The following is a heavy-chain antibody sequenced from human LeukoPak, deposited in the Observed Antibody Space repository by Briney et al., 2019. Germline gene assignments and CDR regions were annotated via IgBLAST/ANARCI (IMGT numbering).Heavy chain of an antibody. Sequence: PSEALSLTCTVSGGSISSYNWSWIRQPPGKGLEWIGYIYYSGSTNYNPSLKSRVTISVDTSKNQFSLKLSSVTAADTAVYYCARDQGDAFDIWGQGTMVTVSS. J-gene: IGHJ3*02. CDR1: GGSISSYN. CDR3: ARDQGDAFDI. CDR2: IYYSGST. V-gene: IGHV4-59*01.